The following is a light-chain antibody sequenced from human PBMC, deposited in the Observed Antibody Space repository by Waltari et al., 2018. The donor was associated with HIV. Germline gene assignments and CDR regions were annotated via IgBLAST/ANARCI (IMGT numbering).Light chain of an antibody. V-gene: IGLV3-1*01. J-gene: IGLJ2*01. CDR3: QAWDSNTGV. CDR2: QDS. Sequence: SYELTQPPSVSVSPGQTASITCSGDKLGDKYTCWYQQKAGQSPVLVIYQDSKRPSGIPGRLSGPSSGNTATLTISGTQIMDDADYYCQAWDSNTGVFGGGTKLTVL. CDR1: KLGDKY.